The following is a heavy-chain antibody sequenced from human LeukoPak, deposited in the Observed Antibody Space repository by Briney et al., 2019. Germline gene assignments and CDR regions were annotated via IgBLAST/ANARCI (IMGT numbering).Heavy chain of an antibody. D-gene: IGHD3-16*01. CDR3: VRGMGGGVSNFDY. CDR1: GFTFDDYA. J-gene: IGHJ4*02. Sequence: SLRLSCAASGFTFDDYAMHWVRQAPGKGLEWVSGISWNSGSIGYADSVKGRFTISRDNAKNSLYLQMNSLRAEDTAVYYCVRGMGGGVSNFDYWGQGTLVTVSS. CDR2: ISWNSGSI. V-gene: IGHV3-9*01.